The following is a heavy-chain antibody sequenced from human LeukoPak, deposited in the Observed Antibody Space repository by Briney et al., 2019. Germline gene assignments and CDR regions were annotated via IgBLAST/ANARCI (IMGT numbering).Heavy chain of an antibody. J-gene: IGHJ5*02. CDR3: APHRPDSSSRKRWFDP. Sequence: SETLSLTCTVSGGSISSSSYSWGWIRQPPGKGLEWIGSIYYTGSTYYNPSLKSRVTISVDTSKNQFSLKLTSVTAADTAVYYCAPHRPDSSSRKRWFDPWGQGTLVTVSS. V-gene: IGHV4-39*01. CDR2: IYYTGST. D-gene: IGHD6-13*01. CDR1: GGSISSSSYS.